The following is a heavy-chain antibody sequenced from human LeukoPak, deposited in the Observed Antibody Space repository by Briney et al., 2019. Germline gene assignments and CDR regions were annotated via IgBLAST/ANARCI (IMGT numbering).Heavy chain of an antibody. D-gene: IGHD3-22*01. J-gene: IGHJ5*02. V-gene: IGHV4-61*02. CDR2: IYTSGST. CDR1: GGSISSGGYY. CDR3: ARLVQSHYPDRSGYYYVWWFDP. Sequence: SQTLSLTCTVSGGSISSGGYYWSWIRQPAGKGLEWIGRIYTSGSTNYNPSLKRRVTISVDTSKNHFSLKLNSVTAADTAVYYCARLVQSHYPDRSGYYYVWWFDPWGQETLVTVSS.